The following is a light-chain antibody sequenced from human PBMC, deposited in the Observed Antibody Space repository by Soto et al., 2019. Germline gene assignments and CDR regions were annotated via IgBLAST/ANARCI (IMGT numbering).Light chain of an antibody. Sequence: EIVLTQSPGTLSLSPGERATLFCRASQTVRNNYLAWYQQRPGQAPRILIYGASSRATGIPDRFSGSGSGTDCILTISSLETEDVAVYYCQQYNNWPRTFGQGTKVDIK. CDR2: GAS. CDR1: QTVRNNY. J-gene: IGKJ1*01. V-gene: IGKV3-20*01. CDR3: QQYNNWPRT.